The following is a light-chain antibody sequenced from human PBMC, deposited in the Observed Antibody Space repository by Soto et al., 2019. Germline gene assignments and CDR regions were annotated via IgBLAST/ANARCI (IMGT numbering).Light chain of an antibody. Sequence: EVVLTQSPFTLSLGPWERCSRCFRASQSFRGLLAWYQQKPGQAPRLLIYDAYNRATGIPPRFSGSGSGTDFTLTISSLEPEDSAVYYCQQRHMWPITFGQGTRLEI. CDR2: DAY. CDR1: QSFRGL. CDR3: QQRHMWPIT. V-gene: IGKV3-11*01. J-gene: IGKJ5*01.